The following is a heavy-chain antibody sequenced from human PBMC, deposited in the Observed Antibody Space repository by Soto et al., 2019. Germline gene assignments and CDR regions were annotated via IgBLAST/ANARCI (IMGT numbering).Heavy chain of an antibody. CDR2: TYYRSKWYN. V-gene: IGHV6-1*01. CDR3: ARAPFFFVVVPAATGRRRCLDF. CDR1: GESGANNWAS. J-gene: IGHJ6*03. D-gene: IGHD2-2*01. Sequence: LPLASCGESGANNWASANSFRPNPSRGLEWMGRTYYRSKWYNDYAVSVKSRITINPDTSKNQFSLQLNSVTPEDTAVYYCARAPFFFVVVPAATGRRRCLDFWGNG.